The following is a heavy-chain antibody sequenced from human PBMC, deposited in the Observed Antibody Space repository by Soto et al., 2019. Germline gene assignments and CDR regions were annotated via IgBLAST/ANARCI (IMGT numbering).Heavy chain of an antibody. V-gene: IGHV3-49*04. D-gene: IGHD3-3*01. CDR3: TREGFVGYYDFWSGYYPFDY. CDR2: IRSKAYGGTT. J-gene: IGHJ4*02. CDR1: GFTFGDYA. Sequence: GGSLRLSCTASGFTFGDYAMSWVRQAPGKGLEWVGFIRSKAYGGTTEYAASVKGRFTISRDDSKSIAYLQMNSLKTEDTAVYYCTREGFVGYYDFWSGYYPFDYWGQGTLVTVPS.